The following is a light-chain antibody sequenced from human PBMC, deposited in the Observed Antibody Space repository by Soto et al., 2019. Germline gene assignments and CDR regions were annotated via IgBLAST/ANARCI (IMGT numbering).Light chain of an antibody. J-gene: IGKJ5*01. CDR2: AAS. CDR3: QQTNTFPST. CDR1: QGISIW. Sequence: DIQMTQFPSSVSASVGDRVSITCRASQGISIWLAWYQQKPGKAPKLLIYAASSLQSGVTSRFSGSGSGTDFTLTISSLQPEDFATYYCQQTNTFPSTFGQGTRLEIK. V-gene: IGKV1D-12*01.